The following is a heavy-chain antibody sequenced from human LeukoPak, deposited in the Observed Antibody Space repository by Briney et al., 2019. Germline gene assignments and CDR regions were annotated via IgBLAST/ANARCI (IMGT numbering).Heavy chain of an antibody. CDR2: ISGSGGST. D-gene: IGHD1-26*01. CDR3: ARVRGGYGWEHVFDY. Sequence: SGGSLRLSCAASGFTFSSYAMIWVRQAPGKGLEWVSAISGSGGSTYYADSVKGRFTISRDNSKNTLYLQMNSLRAEDTAVYYCARVRGGYGWEHVFDYWGQGTLVTVSS. CDR1: GFTFSSYA. J-gene: IGHJ4*02. V-gene: IGHV3-23*01.